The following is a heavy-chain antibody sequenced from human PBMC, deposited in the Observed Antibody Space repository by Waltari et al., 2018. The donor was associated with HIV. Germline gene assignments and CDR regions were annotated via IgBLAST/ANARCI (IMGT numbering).Heavy chain of an antibody. V-gene: IGHV1-69*04. D-gene: IGHD5-12*01. Sequence: QVRLVQSGAEVKKPGSSVKISCNASGDTFSSNAVTWVRQAPGQGLEWMGRFIPVLHTADYAQKFQGRVTITVDRSTATVYMELSSLRSDDTAVYYCARGRGIHLGMDVWGQGTTVTVSS. J-gene: IGHJ6*02. CDR1: GDTFSSNA. CDR2: FIPVLHTA. CDR3: ARGRGIHLGMDV.